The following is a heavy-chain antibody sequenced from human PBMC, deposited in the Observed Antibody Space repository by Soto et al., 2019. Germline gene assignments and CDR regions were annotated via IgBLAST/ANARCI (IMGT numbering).Heavy chain of an antibody. CDR2: ISPKSGGT. CDR1: GYTFINYY. Sequence: ASVKVSCKASGYTFINYYMHWVRQAPGQGFEWMGRISPKSGGTNYAQKFQGRVSMTWDTSLKTAYMELSSLMSEDTAVYYCARRGTVVFPQDWFDPWGQGTLVTVSS. J-gene: IGHJ5*02. CDR3: ARRGTVVFPQDWFDP. V-gene: IGHV1-2*02. D-gene: IGHD3-10*01.